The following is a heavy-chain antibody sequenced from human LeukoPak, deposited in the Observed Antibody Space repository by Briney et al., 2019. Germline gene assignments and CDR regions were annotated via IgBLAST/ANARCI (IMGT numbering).Heavy chain of an antibody. D-gene: IGHD3-10*01. V-gene: IGHV3-23*01. J-gene: IGHJ6*03. CDR3: AKAGSGYYYYGSGSYYKDYYSMDV. Sequence: PGGSLRLSCAASGFTFSNYAMSWVRQAPGKGLEWVSSISGSGGTTYDADSVKGRFTISRDNSKNTLYLQMNSLRAEDTAVYYCAKAGSGYYYYGSGSYYKDYYSMDVWGKGTTVTVSS. CDR1: GFTFSNYA. CDR2: ISGSGGTT.